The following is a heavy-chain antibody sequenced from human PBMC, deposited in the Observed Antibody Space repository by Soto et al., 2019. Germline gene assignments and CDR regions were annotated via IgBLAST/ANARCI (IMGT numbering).Heavy chain of an antibody. J-gene: IGHJ6*02. CDR1: GYTFTGYY. CDR3: ARRVGRVFFDSSSSGMDV. Sequence: ASVKVSCKASGYTFTGYYMHWVRRAPGQGLEWMGWINPNSGGTNYAQKFQGWVTMTRDTSISTAYMELSRLRSDDTAVYYCARRVGRVFFDSSSSGMDVWGQGTTVTVSS. V-gene: IGHV1-2*04. CDR2: INPNSGGT. D-gene: IGHD6-6*01.